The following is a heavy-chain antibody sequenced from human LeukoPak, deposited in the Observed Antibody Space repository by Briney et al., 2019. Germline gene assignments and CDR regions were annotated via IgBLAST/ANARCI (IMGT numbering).Heavy chain of an antibody. CDR1: GFTLRSHA. J-gene: IGHJ4*02. Sequence: GGSLRLSCAASGFTLRSHAMNWVRQAPGKGLEWVSAISGSGSTTYYADSVKGRFTISRDKSKNTLYLQMNSLRAEDTAIYYCAKGRHYYGSGSYLDSWGQGTLVTVSS. CDR2: ISGSGSTT. V-gene: IGHV3-23*01. CDR3: AKGRHYYGSGSYLDS. D-gene: IGHD3-10*01.